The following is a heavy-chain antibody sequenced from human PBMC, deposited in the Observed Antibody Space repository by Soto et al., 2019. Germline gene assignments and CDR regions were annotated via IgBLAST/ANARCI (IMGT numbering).Heavy chain of an antibody. V-gene: IGHV1-69*01. CDR2: IIPIHGTT. CDR3: ARGWGLVS. D-gene: IGHD3-16*01. Sequence: QMEQSGAEVRKPGSSVKVSCKPSGGSLTSYPMAWVRQAPGQGFEWMGGIIPIHGTTEYAQKFQGRVTITADESTTRATLELTGLTSADTAVYYCARGWGLVSWGQGTLVTVSS. J-gene: IGHJ4*02. CDR1: GGSLTSYP.